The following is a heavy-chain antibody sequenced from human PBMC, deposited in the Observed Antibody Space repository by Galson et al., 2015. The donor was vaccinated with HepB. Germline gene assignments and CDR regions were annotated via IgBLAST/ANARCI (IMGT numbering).Heavy chain of an antibody. J-gene: IGHJ5*02. CDR1: GYTFTSYD. Sequence: SVKVSCKASGYTFTSYDINWVRQATGQGLEWMGWMNPNSGNTGYAQKFQGRVTMTRNTSISTAYMELSSLRSEDTAVYYCARGRGGGLRARNTRWFDPWGQGTLVTVSS. CDR2: MNPNSGNT. CDR3: ARGRGGGLRARNTRWFDP. V-gene: IGHV1-8*01. D-gene: IGHD3-16*01.